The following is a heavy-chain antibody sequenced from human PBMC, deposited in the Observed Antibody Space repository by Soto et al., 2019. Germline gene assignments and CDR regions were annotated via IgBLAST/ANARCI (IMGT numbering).Heavy chain of an antibody. V-gene: IGHV3-23*01. J-gene: IGHJ6*02. D-gene: IGHD3-3*01. CDR2: ISGSGGST. Sequence: PGGSLRLSCAASGFTFSSYAMSWVRQAPGKGLEWVSAISGSGGSTYYADSVKGRFTISRDNSKNTLYLQMNSLRAEDTAVYYCVKVLEWLSPDYYYGMDAWGQGTTVTVSS. CDR3: VKVLEWLSPDYYYGMDA. CDR1: GFTFSSYA.